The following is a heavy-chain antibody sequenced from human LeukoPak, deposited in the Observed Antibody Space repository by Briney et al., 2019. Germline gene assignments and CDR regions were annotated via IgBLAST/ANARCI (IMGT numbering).Heavy chain of an antibody. V-gene: IGHV3-74*01. CDR1: GFTFSTYW. CDR2: INTDGSST. Sequence: PGGSLRLSCAASGFTFSTYWMHWVRQVPGKGLVWVSRINTDGSSTIYADSVKGRFTISRDNAKNTLYLQMNSLRVEDTAVYYCAKDPLIAAAGTHYFDYWGQGTLVTVSS. D-gene: IGHD6-13*01. J-gene: IGHJ4*02. CDR3: AKDPLIAAAGTHYFDY.